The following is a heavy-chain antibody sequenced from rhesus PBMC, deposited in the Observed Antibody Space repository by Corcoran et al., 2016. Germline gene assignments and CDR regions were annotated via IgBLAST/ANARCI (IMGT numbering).Heavy chain of an antibody. D-gene: IGHD4-17*01. J-gene: IGHJ4*01. CDR1: GGSISSNY. CDR2: IYGSGGHP. V-gene: IGHV4-160*01. CDR3: ARGLTTQAY. Sequence: QVQLQESGPGLVKPSETLSLTCAVSGGSISSNYWSWIRQPPGKGLVGIGRIYGSGGHPAYHPSLKSRVTISTDTSKTQFSLKLSSVTAADTAVYYCARGLTTQAYWGQGVLVTVSS.